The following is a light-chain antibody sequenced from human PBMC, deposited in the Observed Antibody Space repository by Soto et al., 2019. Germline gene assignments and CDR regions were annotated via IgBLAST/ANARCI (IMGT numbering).Light chain of an antibody. Sequence: EIVMTHSPATLSVSLVERTTLSFMASQSVGSDLAWYQQKPGQAPRLVIYDISTRATGVKTRISGSGSGTEFTLTISSMQSEDFAVYYCKQYNSWPLTCGGGNKGDIK. CDR2: DIS. V-gene: IGKV3D-15*01. CDR3: KQYNSWPLT. CDR1: QSVGSD. J-gene: IGKJ3*01.